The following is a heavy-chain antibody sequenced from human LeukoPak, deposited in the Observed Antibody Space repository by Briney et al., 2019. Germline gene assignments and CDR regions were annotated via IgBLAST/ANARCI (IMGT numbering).Heavy chain of an antibody. CDR3: ARYSSGWDEYYFDY. CDR1: GFTFSDYY. D-gene: IGHD6-19*01. Sequence: GGSLRLSCAASGFTFSDYYMSWIRQAPGKGLEWVSYISSRGSTIYYADSVKGRFTISRDNAKNSLYLQMNSLRAEDTAVYYCARYSSGWDEYYFDYWGQGTLVTVSS. J-gene: IGHJ4*02. V-gene: IGHV3-11*01. CDR2: ISSRGSTI.